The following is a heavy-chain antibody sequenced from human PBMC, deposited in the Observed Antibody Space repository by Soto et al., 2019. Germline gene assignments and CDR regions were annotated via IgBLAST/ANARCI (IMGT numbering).Heavy chain of an antibody. CDR1: GYSFTSYW. CDR2: IYPGDSHT. D-gene: IGHD6-19*01. V-gene: IGHV5-51*01. CDR3: VRHAAGAYRSDSLYYFDF. J-gene: IGHJ4*02. Sequence: LGESLKISCKGSGYSFTSYWIGWVRQMPGKGLEWMGIIYPGDSHTRYSPSFQGQITISADKSINTAYLQWSSLKASDTAMYYCVRHAAGAYRSDSLYYFDFWGQGTLVTVSS.